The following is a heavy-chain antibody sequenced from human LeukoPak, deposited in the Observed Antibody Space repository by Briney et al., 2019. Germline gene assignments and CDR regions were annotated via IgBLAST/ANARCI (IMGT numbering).Heavy chain of an antibody. CDR1: GFIVSSTY. CDR2: ISGSGGST. CDR3: AKVLASYYYYYMDV. J-gene: IGHJ6*03. V-gene: IGHV3-23*01. Sequence: GGSLRLSCAASGFIVSSTYMSWVRQAPGRGLEWVSAISGSGGSTYYADSVKGRFTISRDNSKNTLYLQMNSLRAEDTAVYYCAKVLASYYYYYMDVWGKGTTVTVSS.